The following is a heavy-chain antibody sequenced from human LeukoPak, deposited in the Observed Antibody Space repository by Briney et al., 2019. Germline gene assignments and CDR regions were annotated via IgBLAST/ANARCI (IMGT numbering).Heavy chain of an antibody. CDR2: INHSGST. CDR3: ARMGWFDP. V-gene: IGHV4-39*07. Sequence: PSEALSLTCTVSGDSTSSDRYYGGWIRQPPGKGLEWIGEINHSGSTNYNPSLKSRVTISVDTSKNQFSLKLSSVTAADTAVYYCARMGWFDPWGLGTLVTVSS. J-gene: IGHJ5*02. CDR1: GDSTSSDRYY. D-gene: IGHD3-16*01.